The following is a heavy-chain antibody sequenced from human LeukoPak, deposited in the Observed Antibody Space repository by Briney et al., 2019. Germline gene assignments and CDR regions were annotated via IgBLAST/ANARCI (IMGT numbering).Heavy chain of an antibody. J-gene: IGHJ4*02. CDR3: AKIAVAGKSHLDY. V-gene: IGHV3-30*04. CDR2: ISYDGSNK. D-gene: IGHD6-19*01. Sequence: GGSLRLSCAASGFTFSSYAMHWVRQAPGKGLEWVAVISYDGSNKYYAGSVKGRFTISRDNSKNTLYLQMNSLRAEDTAVYYCAKIAVAGKSHLDYWGQGTLVTVSS. CDR1: GFTFSSYA.